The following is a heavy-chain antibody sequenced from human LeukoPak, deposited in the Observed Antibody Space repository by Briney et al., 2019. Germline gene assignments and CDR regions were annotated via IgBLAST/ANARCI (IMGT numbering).Heavy chain of an antibody. CDR1: GFTFSSYG. D-gene: IGHD2-15*01. J-gene: IGHJ4*02. CDR2: IWYDGSNK. V-gene: IGHV3-33*06. Sequence: PGRSLRLSCAASGFTFSSYGMHWVRQAPGKGLEWVAVIWYDGSNKYYADSVKGRFTISRDNSKNTLYLQMNSLRAEDTAVYYCAKPRSGRKPSGFDYWGQGTLVTVSS. CDR3: AKPRSGRKPSGFDY.